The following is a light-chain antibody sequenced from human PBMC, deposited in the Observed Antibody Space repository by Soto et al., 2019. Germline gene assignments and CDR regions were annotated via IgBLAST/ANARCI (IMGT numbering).Light chain of an antibody. CDR2: LGS. Sequence: DIVMTQSPLSLPVTPGEPASISCRSSQSLLHSNGYNYLDWYLQKPGQSPQLRIYLGSNRASGVHDRFSVRGSGTDFTLNISRVEAEAVGVSYCMQALQTPLYTFGQGTKLEIK. V-gene: IGKV2-28*01. J-gene: IGKJ2*01. CDR1: QSLLHSNGYNY. CDR3: MQALQTPLYT.